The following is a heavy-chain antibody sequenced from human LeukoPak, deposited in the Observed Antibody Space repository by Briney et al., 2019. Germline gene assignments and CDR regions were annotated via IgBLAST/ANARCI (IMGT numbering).Heavy chain of an antibody. Sequence: GGSLRLSCAASGFTFSSYAMSWVRQAPGKGLEWVSAISGSGGSTYYADSVKGRFTISRDNSKNTLYLQMNSLKIEDTAVYYCTRPNCGADHCGGVWFDPWGQGTLVTVSS. CDR1: GFTFSSYA. D-gene: IGHD2-21*01. V-gene: IGHV3-23*01. CDR3: TRPNCGADHCGGVWFDP. CDR2: ISGSGGST. J-gene: IGHJ5*02.